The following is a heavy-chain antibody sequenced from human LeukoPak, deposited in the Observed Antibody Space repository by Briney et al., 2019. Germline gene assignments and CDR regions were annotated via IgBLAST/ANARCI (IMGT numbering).Heavy chain of an antibody. D-gene: IGHD6-19*01. J-gene: IGHJ5*02. CDR3: ARDKPPYSSGWYREDWFDP. Sequence: GASVKVSCKASGYTFTGYYMHWVRQAPEQGLEWMGWINPNSGGTNYAQKFQGRVTMTRDTSISTAYMELSRLRSDDTAVYYCARDKPPYSSGWYREDWFDPWGQGTLVTVSS. CDR1: GYTFTGYY. CDR2: INPNSGGT. V-gene: IGHV1-2*02.